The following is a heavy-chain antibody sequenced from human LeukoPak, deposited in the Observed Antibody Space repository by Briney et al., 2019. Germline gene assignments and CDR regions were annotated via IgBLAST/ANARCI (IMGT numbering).Heavy chain of an antibody. CDR1: GYTFTGFY. V-gene: IGHV1-2*02. J-gene: IGHJ2*01. CDR3: AIQPWGSGNNWYFDL. CDR2: ISPDSGGT. Sequence: ASVTVFCKPSGYTFTGFYIHWVRQAPGQGLEWMGWISPDSGGTDYAQRFQGRVTMTRDTSITTAYMDLSSLRSDDTAVYYCAIQPWGSGNNWYFDLWGRGTLVTVSS. D-gene: IGHD7-27*01.